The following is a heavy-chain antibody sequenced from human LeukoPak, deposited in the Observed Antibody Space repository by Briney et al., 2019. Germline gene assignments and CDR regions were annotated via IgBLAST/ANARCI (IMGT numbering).Heavy chain of an antibody. Sequence: GGSMRLSCAASGFIPDDYATHWVRQAPGKGMEWVSLISWVGGRTFYTDSVKGRITISRENSKNSLYLQMNRLRAEDTALYYWAKDRRDIVATFYMDVWGKGTTVTVSS. CDR2: ISWVGGRT. J-gene: IGHJ6*03. D-gene: IGHD5-12*01. V-gene: IGHV3-43D*04. CDR3: AKDRRDIVATFYMDV. CDR1: GFIPDDYA.